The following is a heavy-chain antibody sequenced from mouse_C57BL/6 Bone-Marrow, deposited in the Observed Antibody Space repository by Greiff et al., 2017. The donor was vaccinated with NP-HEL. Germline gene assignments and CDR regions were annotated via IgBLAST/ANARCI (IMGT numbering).Heavy chain of an antibody. D-gene: IGHD1-1*01. CDR2: INYDGSST. V-gene: IGHV5-16*01. CDR3: ARARFLYAMDY. J-gene: IGHJ4*01. Sequence: EVKLVESEGGLVQPGSSMKLSCTASGFTFSDYYMAWVRQVPEKGLEWVANINYDGSSTYYLDSLKSRFIISRDNAKNILYLQMSSLKSEDTATYYCARARFLYAMDYWGQGTSVTVSS. CDR1: GFTFSDYY.